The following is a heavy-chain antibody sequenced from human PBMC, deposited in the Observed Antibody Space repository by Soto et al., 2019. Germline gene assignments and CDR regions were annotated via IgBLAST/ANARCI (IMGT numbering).Heavy chain of an antibody. D-gene: IGHD6-13*01. CDR1: GFDFNTYG. Sequence: QVQLVQSGGGVVQPGRSLRLSCAASGFDFNTYGLHWVRQAPGKGLEWVAGISFDGGNQYYADSVKGRFTISREKSNNPLSLQMNSLGAEATATYYCAKDSSVTAAGSGGWFDPWGQGTLVIVSS. CDR3: AKDSSVTAAGSGGWFDP. V-gene: IGHV3-30*18. CDR2: ISFDGGNQ. J-gene: IGHJ5*02.